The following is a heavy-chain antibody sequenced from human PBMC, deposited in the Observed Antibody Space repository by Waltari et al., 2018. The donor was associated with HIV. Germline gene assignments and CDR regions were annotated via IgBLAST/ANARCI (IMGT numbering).Heavy chain of an antibody. CDR1: GRTFSSYA. CDR2: IIPILGIA. Sequence: QVQLVQSGAEVTKPGSSVKVSCKASGRTFSSYAITWVRQAPGQGLEWMGRIIPILGIANYAQKFQGRVTITADKSTSTAYMELSSLRSEDTAVYYCARYYDDSSGYSDYWGQGTLVTVSS. CDR3: ARYYDDSSGYSDY. D-gene: IGHD3-22*01. V-gene: IGHV1-69*04. J-gene: IGHJ4*02.